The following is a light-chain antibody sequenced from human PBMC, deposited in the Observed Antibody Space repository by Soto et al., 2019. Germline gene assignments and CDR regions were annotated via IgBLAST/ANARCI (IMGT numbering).Light chain of an antibody. CDR1: QGISSA. J-gene: IGKJ4*01. V-gene: IGKV1-13*02. CDR2: DAS. Sequence: AIQLTQSPSSLSASVGDRVTITCRARQGISSALAWYQQKPGKAPKLLIYDASSLESGVPSRFSGSGSGTDFTLTISSLQPEDFATYYCQQLETFGGGTKGEIQ. CDR3: QQLET.